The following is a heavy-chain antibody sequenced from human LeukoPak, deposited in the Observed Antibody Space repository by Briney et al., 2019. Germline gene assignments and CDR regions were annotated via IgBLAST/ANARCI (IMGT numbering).Heavy chain of an antibody. CDR2: ISGSGGST. D-gene: IGHD1-20*01. CDR1: GFTFSSYA. CDR3: ARVRIIGTSYYFDS. Sequence: GGSLRLSCAASGFTFSSYAMSWVRQAPGKGLEWVSAISGSGGSTYYADSVKGRFTISRDNSKNTLYLQMNSLKTEDTAVYYCARVRIIGTSYYFDSWGQGTLVTVSS. V-gene: IGHV3-23*01. J-gene: IGHJ4*02.